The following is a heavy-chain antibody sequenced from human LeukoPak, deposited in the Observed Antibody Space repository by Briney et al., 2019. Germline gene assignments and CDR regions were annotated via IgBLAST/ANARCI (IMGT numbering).Heavy chain of an antibody. CDR2: IYSGGST. J-gene: IGHJ4*02. V-gene: IGHV3-66*01. CDR1: GFTVSSNY. D-gene: IGHD3-22*01. CDR3: ARDQRGYDSSGYYEKYFDY. Sequence: PGGSLRLSCAASGFTVSSNYMSWVRQAPGKGLEWVSVIYSGGSTYYADSVEGRFTISRDNSKNTLYLQMNSLRAEDTAVYYCARDQRGYDSSGYYEKYFDYWGQGTLVTVSS.